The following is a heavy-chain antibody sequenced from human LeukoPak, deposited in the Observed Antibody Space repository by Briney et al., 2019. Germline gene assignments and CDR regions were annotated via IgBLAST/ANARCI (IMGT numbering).Heavy chain of an antibody. D-gene: IGHD3-3*01. J-gene: IGHJ4*02. CDR3: AKDDDFWSGYYPTGFDY. CDR2: ISGSGGST. V-gene: IGHV3-23*01. Sequence: PGGSLRLSCAASGFTFSSYAMSWVRQAPGKGLEWVSAISGSGGSTYYADSVKGRFTISRDNSKNTLYLQMNSLRAEDTAVYYCAKDDDFWSGYYPTGFDYWGQGTLVTVSS. CDR1: GFTFSSYA.